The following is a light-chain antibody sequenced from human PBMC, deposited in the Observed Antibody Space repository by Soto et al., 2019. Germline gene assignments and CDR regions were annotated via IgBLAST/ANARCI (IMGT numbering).Light chain of an antibody. Sequence: EIVMTQSPATLSVSPGERATLSCRASQSVSSNLAWYQQKPGQAPRLLIYGASTRATGIPARFSGSGSGTEFTLTIRSLQSEDFAVYYCQQYNNWPPWTFGQGTKVENK. V-gene: IGKV3-15*01. CDR1: QSVSSN. CDR3: QQYNNWPPWT. CDR2: GAS. J-gene: IGKJ1*01.